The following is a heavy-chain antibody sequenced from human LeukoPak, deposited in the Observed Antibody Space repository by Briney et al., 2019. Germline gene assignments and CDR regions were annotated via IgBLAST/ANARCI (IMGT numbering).Heavy chain of an antibody. J-gene: IGHJ4*02. CDR2: VNPNSGNT. D-gene: IGHD7-27*01. CDR3: ARNYLGFSY. CDR1: GYTFTSYD. Sequence: GESLKISCKASGYTFTSYDINWVRQATGQGLEWMGWVNPNSGNTGYAQKFQGRVTMTRDTSISTAYMELSSLRSEDTAVYYCARNYLGFSYWGQGALVTVSS. V-gene: IGHV1-8*01.